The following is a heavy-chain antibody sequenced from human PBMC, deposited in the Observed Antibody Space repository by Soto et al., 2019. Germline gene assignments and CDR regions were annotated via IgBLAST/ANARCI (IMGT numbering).Heavy chain of an antibody. CDR1: GYSRSAYW. D-gene: IGHD5-12*01. Sequence: GESLKISCQGSGYSRSAYWITWVRHMPGRGLEWMGRIDPRDSYTNYSPSFEGHVTISADKTNTTTYLQWSSLKASDTATYYCATHRIEKATWDYWGQGTQVTVYS. V-gene: IGHV5-10-1*01. CDR3: ATHRIEKATWDY. CDR2: IDPRDSYT. J-gene: IGHJ4*02.